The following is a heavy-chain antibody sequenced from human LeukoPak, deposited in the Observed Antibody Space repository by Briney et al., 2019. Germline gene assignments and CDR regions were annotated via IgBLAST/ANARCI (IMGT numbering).Heavy chain of an antibody. Sequence: GGSLRLSCAASKFTFSDYYMSWVRQAPGEGLAWVSYINSTASTRYYADSVKGRFTISRDNAKNSLYLQMNSLRAEDTAVYYCARCGDGLPCDFDYWGQGTLVTVSS. J-gene: IGHJ4*02. CDR3: ARCGDGLPCDFDY. V-gene: IGHV3-11*04. CDR1: KFTFSDYY. D-gene: IGHD3-10*01. CDR2: INSTASTR.